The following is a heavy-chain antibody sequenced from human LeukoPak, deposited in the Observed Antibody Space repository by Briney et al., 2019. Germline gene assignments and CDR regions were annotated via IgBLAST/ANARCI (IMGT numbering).Heavy chain of an antibody. J-gene: IGHJ4*02. CDR3: ARAQSDSSGYYYVGDY. CDR1: GFSFRSYW. V-gene: IGHV3-72*01. D-gene: IGHD3-22*01. Sequence: GGSLRLSCVASGFSFRSYWMSWVRQAPGQGLEWVARTRKKAKGYTTEYAASVKGRFTISRDDSKNSVDLQMNSLITEDTAVYYCARAQSDSSGYYYVGDYWGQGTLVTVSS. CDR2: TRKKAKGYTT.